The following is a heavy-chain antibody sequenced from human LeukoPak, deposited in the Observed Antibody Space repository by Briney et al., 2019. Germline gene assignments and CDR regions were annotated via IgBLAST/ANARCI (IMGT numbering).Heavy chain of an antibody. D-gene: IGHD6-19*01. CDR1: GFTFSNAW. J-gene: IGHJ4*02. Sequence: GGSLRLSCAASGFTFSNAWMSWVRQAPGKGLEWVGRIKSKTDAGTTDYAAPVKGRFTISRDDSKNTLYLQMNSLKTEDTAVYYCTTLGGWDYYFDYWGQGTLVTVSS. CDR3: TTLGGWDYYFDY. V-gene: IGHV3-15*01. CDR2: IKSKTDAGTT.